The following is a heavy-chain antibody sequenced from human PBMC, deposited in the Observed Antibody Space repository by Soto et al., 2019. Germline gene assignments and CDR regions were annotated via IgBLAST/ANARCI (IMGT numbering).Heavy chain of an antibody. Sequence: QLQLQESGSGLVKPSQTLSLTCAVSGGSISSGGYSWSWIRQPPGRGLEWIGYIYHSGSTYYNPSLKSRVTISVDRSKNQFSLKLSSVTAADTAVYYCAGASTAHHFDYWGQGTLVTVSS. CDR3: AGASTAHHFDY. J-gene: IGHJ4*02. V-gene: IGHV4-30-2*01. D-gene: IGHD4-17*01. CDR1: GGSISSGGYS. CDR2: IYHSGST.